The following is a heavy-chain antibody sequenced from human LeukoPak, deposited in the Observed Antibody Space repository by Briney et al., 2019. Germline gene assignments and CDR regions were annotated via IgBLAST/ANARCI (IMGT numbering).Heavy chain of an antibody. V-gene: IGHV3-53*01. CDR1: GFTVSSNY. CDR3: ARDRITMVRGARSYHYYYMDV. Sequence: GGSLRLSCAASGFTVSSNYMSWVRQAPGKGLEWVSVIYSGGSTYYADSVKGRFTISRDNSKNTLYLQMNSLRAEDTAVYYCARDRITMVRGARSYHYYYMDVWGKGTTVTVSS. D-gene: IGHD3-10*01. CDR2: IYSGGST. J-gene: IGHJ6*03.